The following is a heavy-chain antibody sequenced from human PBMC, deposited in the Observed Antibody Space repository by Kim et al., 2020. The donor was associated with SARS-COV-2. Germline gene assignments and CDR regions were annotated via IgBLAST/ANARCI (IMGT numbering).Heavy chain of an antibody. V-gene: IGHV4-59*01. CDR3: AVYTVGQGGRGY. CDR1: GASISNNH. D-gene: IGHD2-21*01. Sequence: SETLSLTCTVSGASISNNHWSWIRQSPGKGLEWIGHTYESGSNSYNPSLNSRVTISVERSKNQFSLKLTSVTAADTAVYYCAVYTVGQGGRGYWGQGTLVTVSS. CDR2: TYESGSN. J-gene: IGHJ4*02.